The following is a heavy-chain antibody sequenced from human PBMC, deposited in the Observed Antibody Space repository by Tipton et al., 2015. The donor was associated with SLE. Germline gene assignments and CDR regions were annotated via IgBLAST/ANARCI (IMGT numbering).Heavy chain of an antibody. CDR1: GFTFSSYA. CDR2: ISGSGGST. D-gene: IGHD3-16*02. CDR3: AKDVWGSYRYTGQGY. J-gene: IGHJ4*02. V-gene: IGHV3-23*01. Sequence: SLRLSCAASGFTFSSYAMSWVRQAPGKGLEWVSAISGSGGSTYYADSVKGRFTISRDNSKNTLYLQMNSLRAEDTAVYYCAKDVWGSYRYTGQGYWGQETLFPVSS.